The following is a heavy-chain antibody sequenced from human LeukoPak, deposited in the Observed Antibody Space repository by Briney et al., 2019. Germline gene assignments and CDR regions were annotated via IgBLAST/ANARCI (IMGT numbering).Heavy chain of an antibody. D-gene: IGHD2-15*01. V-gene: IGHV3-48*04. CDR1: GFTFSSYA. Sequence: PGGSLRLPCAASGFTFSSYAMSWVRQAPGKGREWISYMSSRDNTRYYAESVRGRFTMSRDNAKTSLSLQMNSLRAEDTAVYYCARDGGSSGTGAYYMDVWGKGTTVTVSS. J-gene: IGHJ6*03. CDR2: MSSRDNTR. CDR3: ARDGGSSGTGAYYMDV.